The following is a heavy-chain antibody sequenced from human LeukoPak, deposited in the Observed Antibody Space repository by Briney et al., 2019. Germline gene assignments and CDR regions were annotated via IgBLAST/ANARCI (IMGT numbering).Heavy chain of an antibody. J-gene: IGHJ4*02. D-gene: IGHD3-10*01. CDR2: INHSGST. V-gene: IGHV4-34*01. CDR3: AGSITMVRGVII. CDR1: GGSFSGYY. Sequence: SETLSLTCAVYGGSFSGYYWSWIRQPPGKGLEWIGEINHSGSTNYNPSLKSRVTISVDTSKNQFSLKLSSVTAADTAVYYCAGSITMVRGVIIWGQGTLVTVSS.